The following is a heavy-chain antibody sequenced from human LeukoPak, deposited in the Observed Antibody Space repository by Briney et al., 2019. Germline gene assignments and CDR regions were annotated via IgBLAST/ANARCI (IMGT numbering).Heavy chain of an antibody. D-gene: IGHD2-2*01. V-gene: IGHV1-69*06. CDR2: IIPIFGTA. CDR1: GGTFSSYA. Sequence: ASVKVSCKASGGTFSSYAISWVRQAPGQGLEWMGGIIPIFGTANYAQKFQSRVTITADKSTSTAYMELSSLRSEDTAVYYCARDQVVPAARHGYFQHWGQGTLVTVSS. J-gene: IGHJ1*01. CDR3: ARDQVVPAARHGYFQH.